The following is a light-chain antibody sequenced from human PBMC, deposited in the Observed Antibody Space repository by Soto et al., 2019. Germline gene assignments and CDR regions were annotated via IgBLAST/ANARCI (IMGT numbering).Light chain of an antibody. J-gene: IGLJ2*01. CDR3: QSYDSSLSGYVV. V-gene: IGLV1-40*01. Sequence: QSVLTQPPSVSAAPGQKVTIYCSGSSSNIGSNFVSWYQQLPGTAPKLLIYGNSNRPSGVPDRFSGSKSGTSASLAITGLQAEDEADYYCQSYDSSLSGYVVFGGGTKLTVL. CDR2: GNS. CDR1: SSNIGSNF.